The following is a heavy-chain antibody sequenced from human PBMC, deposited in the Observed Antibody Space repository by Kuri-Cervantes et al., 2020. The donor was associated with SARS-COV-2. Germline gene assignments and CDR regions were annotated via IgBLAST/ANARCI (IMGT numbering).Heavy chain of an antibody. Sequence: GGSLRLSCVASGIIFSSYPMHWVRQAPGKGLEWVAVISSDGTNEDYADSVRGRFAISRDNSKDTLYLQMNSLRPEDTAVYYCARDLYGSGSYYTLNFDHWGQGALVTVSS. D-gene: IGHD3-10*01. CDR1: GIIFSSYP. CDR3: ARDLYGSGSYYTLNFDH. J-gene: IGHJ4*02. CDR2: ISSDGTNE. V-gene: IGHV3-30*09.